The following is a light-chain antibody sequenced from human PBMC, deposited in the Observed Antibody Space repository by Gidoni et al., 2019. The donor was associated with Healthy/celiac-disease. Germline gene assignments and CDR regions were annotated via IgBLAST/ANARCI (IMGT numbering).Light chain of an antibody. V-gene: IGKV1-8*01. CDR1: PGISSY. CDR2: AAS. J-gene: IGKJ3*01. CDR3: QQYYSYPPT. Sequence: AIRMTQSPSSLSASTGDRVTITCRASPGISSYLAWYQQKPGKAPKLLIYAASTLQSGVPSRFSGSGSGTDFTLTISCLQSEDFATYYCQQYYSYPPTFGPGTKVDIK.